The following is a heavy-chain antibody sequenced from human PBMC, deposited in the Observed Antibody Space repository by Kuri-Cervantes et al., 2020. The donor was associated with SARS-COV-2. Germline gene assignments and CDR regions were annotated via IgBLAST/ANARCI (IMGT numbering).Heavy chain of an antibody. CDR2: INPNSGGT. CDR3: ARSTPLRRLVVISQGGAFDI. J-gene: IGHJ3*02. CDR1: GYTFTGYY. Sequence: GESLKISCKGSGYTFTGYYMHWVRQAPGQGLEWMGWINPNSGGTNYAQKFQGWVTMTRDTSISTVYMELSRLRSDDTAVYYCARSTPLRRLVVISQGGAFDIWGQGTMVTVSS. D-gene: IGHD3-22*01. V-gene: IGHV1-2*04.